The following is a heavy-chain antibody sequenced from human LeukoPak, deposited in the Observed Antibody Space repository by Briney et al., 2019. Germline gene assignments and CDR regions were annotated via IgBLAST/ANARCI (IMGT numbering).Heavy chain of an antibody. CDR3: ARDWASYCSSTSCPVYYFDY. CDR2: ISSSSSTI. CDR1: GFTFSSYW. Sequence: GGSLRLSCVTSGFTFSSYWMTWVRQAPGKGLEWVSYISSSSSTIYYADSVKGRFTISRDNAKNSLYLQMNSLRDEDTAVYYCARDWASYCSSTSCPVYYFDYWGQGSLVTVSS. J-gene: IGHJ4*02. V-gene: IGHV3-48*02. D-gene: IGHD2-2*01.